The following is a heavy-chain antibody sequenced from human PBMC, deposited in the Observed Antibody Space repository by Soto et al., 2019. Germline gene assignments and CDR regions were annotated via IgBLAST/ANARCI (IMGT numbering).Heavy chain of an antibody. CDR3: ARDRGYSSSSFYFDY. J-gene: IGHJ4*02. D-gene: IGHD6-6*01. Sequence: QVQLXXXXAEVKKPGASVKVSCKASGYTFTSYGISWARQAPGXXLXXMGWISAYNGNTNYAQKLQGRVTMTTDTSTSTAYMELRSLRSDDTAVYYCARDRGYSSSSFYFDYWGQGTLVTVSS. V-gene: IGHV1-18*01. CDR1: GYTFTSYG. CDR2: ISAYNGNT.